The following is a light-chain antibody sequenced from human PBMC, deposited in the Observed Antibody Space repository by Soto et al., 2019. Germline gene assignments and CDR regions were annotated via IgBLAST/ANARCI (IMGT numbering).Light chain of an antibody. V-gene: IGKV1-9*01. CDR3: QQFNDYPIT. CDR2: ASS. Sequence: EIQLTQSPSFLSASEGDRFTSTGLAIQVMSSYLAWYQQKPGKAPKLLMYASSTLQRGVPSRFSGSGSGTEFTLAISSLQPEDFATYYCQQFNDYPITFGQGTRLEIK. J-gene: IGKJ5*01. CDR1: QVMSSY.